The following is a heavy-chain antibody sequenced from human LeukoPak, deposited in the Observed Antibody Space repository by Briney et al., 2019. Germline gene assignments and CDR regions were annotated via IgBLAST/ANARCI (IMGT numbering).Heavy chain of an antibody. CDR3: ARDPDVYGEFDY. V-gene: IGHV3-20*04. CDR2: INWNGGST. Sequence: GGSLRLSCAASGFTFSNYWMHWVRQAPGKGLEWVSGINWNGGSTGYADSVKGRFTISRDNAENSLYLQMNSLRAEDTALYYCARDPDVYGEFDYWGQGTLVTVSS. CDR1: GFTFSNYW. J-gene: IGHJ4*02. D-gene: IGHD1-14*01.